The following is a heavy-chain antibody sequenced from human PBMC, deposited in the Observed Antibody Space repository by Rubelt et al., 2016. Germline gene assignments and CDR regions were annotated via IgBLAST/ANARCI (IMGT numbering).Heavy chain of an antibody. J-gene: IGHJ4*02. CDR2: ISYSGAT. Sequence: QLQLQESGPGLVKPSETLSLTCTVSGASVSSSSHYWGWVRQPPGMGLEWIAGISYSGATYYNLSLKSRVTISVDTSKNQFSLKLSSVTAADTAVYYCARADSSTYYGYFDDWGQGTLVTVSS. D-gene: IGHD3-22*01. CDR3: ARADSSTYYGYFDD. CDR1: GASVSSSSHY. V-gene: IGHV4-39*07.